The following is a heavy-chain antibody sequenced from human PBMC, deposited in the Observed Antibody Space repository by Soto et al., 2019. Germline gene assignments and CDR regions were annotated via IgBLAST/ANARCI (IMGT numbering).Heavy chain of an antibody. CDR2: ISAYNGNT. Sequence: GASVKVSCKASGYTFTSYGISWVRQAPGQGLEWMGWISAYNGNTNYAQKLQGRVTMTTDTSTSTAYMELRSLRSDDTAVYYCARARDSSSWYFPLLFDYWGQGTLVTVSS. CDR3: ARARDSSSWYFPLLFDY. D-gene: IGHD6-13*01. V-gene: IGHV1-18*01. J-gene: IGHJ4*02. CDR1: GYTFTSYG.